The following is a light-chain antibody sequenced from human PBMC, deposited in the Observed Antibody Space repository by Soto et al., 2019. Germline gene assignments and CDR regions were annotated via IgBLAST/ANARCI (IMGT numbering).Light chain of an antibody. CDR1: SSDVGSYNL. V-gene: IGLV2-23*02. J-gene: IGLJ1*01. CDR2: EVT. Sequence: QSALTQPASVSGSPGQSITISCTGTSSDVGSYNLVSWYRQHPGKAPKLMIYEVTKRPSGVSNRFSGSKSDNTASLTISGLQAEDEADYYCCSYAGSSTFYVFGTGTKLTVL. CDR3: CSYAGSSTFYV.